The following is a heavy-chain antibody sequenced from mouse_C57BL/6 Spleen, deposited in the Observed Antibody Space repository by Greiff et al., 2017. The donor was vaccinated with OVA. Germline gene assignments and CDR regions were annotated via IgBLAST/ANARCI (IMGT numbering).Heavy chain of an antibody. J-gene: IGHJ2*01. CDR2: ISSGGSYT. CDR3: ARHDYDGYYSFDY. D-gene: IGHD2-3*01. Sequence: VQLKESGGDLVKPGGSLKLSCAASGFTFSSYGMSWVRQTPDKRLEWVATISSGGSYTYYPDSVKGRFTISRDNAKNTLYLQMSSLKSEDTAMYYCARHDYDGYYSFDYWGQGTTLTVSS. CDR1: GFTFSSYG. V-gene: IGHV5-6*01.